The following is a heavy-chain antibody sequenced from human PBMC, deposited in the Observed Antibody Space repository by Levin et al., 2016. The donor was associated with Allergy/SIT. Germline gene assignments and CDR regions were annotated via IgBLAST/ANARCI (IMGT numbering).Heavy chain of an antibody. CDR1: GGTFSSYA. J-gene: IGHJ4*02. CDR3: ARVTKGGGAVDY. V-gene: IGHV1-69*04. Sequence: SVKVSCKASGGTFSSYAISWVRQAPGQGLEWMGRIIPILGIANYAQKFQGRVTITADKSTSTAYMELSSLRSEDTAVYYCARVTKGGGAVDYWGQGTLVTVSS. D-gene: IGHD4-17*01. CDR2: IIPILGIA.